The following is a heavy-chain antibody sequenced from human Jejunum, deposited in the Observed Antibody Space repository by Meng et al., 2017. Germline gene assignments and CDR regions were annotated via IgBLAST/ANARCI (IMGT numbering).Heavy chain of an antibody. CDR1: GGSVSSGSYY. CDR3: ARGSRGYSYG. Sequence: QVQLQESGPGLWRPSGTLSLTCTVSGGSVSSGSYYWSWIRQPPGKGLEWIGYIYYGGTTNYNPSLKSRVTISADTSKNQFSLKLSSVAAADTAVYYCARGSRGYSYGWGQGTLVTVSS. D-gene: IGHD5-18*01. J-gene: IGHJ4*02. V-gene: IGHV4-61*01. CDR2: IYYGGTT.